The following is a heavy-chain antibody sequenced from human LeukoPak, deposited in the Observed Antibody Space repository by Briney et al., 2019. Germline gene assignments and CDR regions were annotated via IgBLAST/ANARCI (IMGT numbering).Heavy chain of an antibody. D-gene: IGHD2-15*01. Sequence: SETLSLTCTVSGGSISSYYWSWIRQPAGKGLEWIGRIYTSGSTNYNPSLKSRVTMSVDTSKNQFSLKLSSVTAADTAVYYCARETIVVVVAATLKFFDYWGQGTLVTVSS. V-gene: IGHV4-4*07. CDR2: IYTSGST. CDR1: GGSISSYY. CDR3: ARETIVVVVAATLKFFDY. J-gene: IGHJ4*02.